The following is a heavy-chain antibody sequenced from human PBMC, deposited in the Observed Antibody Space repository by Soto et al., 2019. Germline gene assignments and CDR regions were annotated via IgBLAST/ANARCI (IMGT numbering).Heavy chain of an antibody. V-gene: IGHV4-34*01. CDR1: VGSFSGYY. CDR3: ARVFPEVPAAMVAWFER. D-gene: IGHD2-2*01. Sequence: SETLSLTCAFYVGSFSGYYWSCIRHPPGKGLEWIGEINHSGSTNYNPSLKTRVTISVDTSKNQFSLKLSSVTAADTAVYYCARVFPEVPAAMVAWFERLGQGTL. CDR2: INHSGST. J-gene: IGHJ5*02.